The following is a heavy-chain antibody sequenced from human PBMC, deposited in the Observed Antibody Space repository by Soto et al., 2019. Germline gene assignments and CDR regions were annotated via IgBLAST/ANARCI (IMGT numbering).Heavy chain of an antibody. CDR3: ARLHYDSSGYYWDYFDY. J-gene: IGHJ4*02. CDR2: IYPGDSDT. V-gene: IGHV5-51*03. D-gene: IGHD3-22*01. CDR1: GYSFTSYW. Sequence: EVQLVQSGAEVKKPGESLKISCKGSGYSFTSYWIGWVRQMPGKGLEWVGIIYPGDSDTRYSTSFQGQVTISADKSISTAYLQWSSLKASDTAMYYCARLHYDSSGYYWDYFDYWGQGTLVTVSS.